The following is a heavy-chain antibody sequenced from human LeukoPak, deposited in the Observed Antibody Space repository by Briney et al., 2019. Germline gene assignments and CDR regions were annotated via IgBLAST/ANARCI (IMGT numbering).Heavy chain of an antibody. J-gene: IGHJ4*02. CDR3: ARNPYSFALDY. V-gene: IGHV3-64*04. Sequence: PGGSLRLSCSASGFTFNSYVMHWVRQAPGKGLEYVSAISSNGGSTYYADSVKGRFTISRDNSKNTLYLQMNSLRAEDTAVYYCARNPYSFALDYWGQGTLVTVSS. CDR2: ISSNGGST. CDR1: GFTFNSYV. D-gene: IGHD5-18*01.